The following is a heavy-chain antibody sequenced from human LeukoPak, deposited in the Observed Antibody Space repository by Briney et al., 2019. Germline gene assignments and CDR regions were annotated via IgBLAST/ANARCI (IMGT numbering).Heavy chain of an antibody. CDR1: GGSISSHY. CDR2: IFYSGST. CDR3: ARLGAVSDAFDI. J-gene: IGHJ3*02. V-gene: IGHV4-59*11. D-gene: IGHD3-16*01. Sequence: SETLSLTCTVSGGSISSHYWSWVRQAPGKGLEWIGYIFYSGSTNYSPSLKSRVTISVDTSKNQFSLRLTSVTAADTAVYYCARLGAVSDAFDIWGQGTMVTVSS.